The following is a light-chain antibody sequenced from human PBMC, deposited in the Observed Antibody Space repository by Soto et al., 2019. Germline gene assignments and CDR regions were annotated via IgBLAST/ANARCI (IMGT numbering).Light chain of an antibody. CDR3: QKYNGAFS. V-gene: IGKV1-27*01. J-gene: IGKJ3*01. Sequence: DIQMTQSPPSLSASVGDRVTIACRASEGISYYLAWYQQKPGKGPKLLIYDATILQSGVPSRFSGRGSGTDVTLTISSLQPEDVATYYGQKYNGAFSFGPGTKVDI. CDR2: DAT. CDR1: EGISYY.